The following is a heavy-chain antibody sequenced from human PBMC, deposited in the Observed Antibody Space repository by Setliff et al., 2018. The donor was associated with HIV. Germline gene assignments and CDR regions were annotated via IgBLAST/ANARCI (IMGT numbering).Heavy chain of an antibody. D-gene: IGHD3-9*01. V-gene: IGHV3-7*01. Sequence: TGGSLRLSCAASGFSFRTYWMRWVRQAPGKGLEWVANMKYDGTEIYYVDAVKGRFTISRDNAKKSVFLHMNSLRGEGTAVYYCAREGEYFDTIGHYLVRRFFDLWGQGTMVTVSS. J-gene: IGHJ3*01. CDR3: AREGEYFDTIGHYLVRRFFDL. CDR1: GFSFRTYW. CDR2: MKYDGTEI.